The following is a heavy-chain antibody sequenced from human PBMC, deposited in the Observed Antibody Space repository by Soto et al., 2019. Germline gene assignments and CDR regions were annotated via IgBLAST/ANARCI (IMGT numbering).Heavy chain of an antibody. CDR3: AIKVGSIAANCYYGGMDV. V-gene: IGHV1-69*12. CDR2: IIPIFGTA. D-gene: IGHD6-6*01. CDR1: GGTFSSYA. J-gene: IGHJ6*02. Sequence: QVQLVQSGAEVKKPGSSVKVSCKASGGTFSSYAISWVRQAPGQGLEWMGGIIPIFGTANYAQKCQGRVTITADETTSRDYMELSSLKSEDTAVYYCAIKVGSIAANCYYGGMDVWGQGPTVTVSS.